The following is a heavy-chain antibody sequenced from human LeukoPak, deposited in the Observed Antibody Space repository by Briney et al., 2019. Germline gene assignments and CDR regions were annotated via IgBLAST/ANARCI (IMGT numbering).Heavy chain of an antibody. V-gene: IGHV3-69-1*01. CDR3: ARDHNWGFDY. CDR1: GFTFSDYP. D-gene: IGHD7-27*01. J-gene: IGHJ4*02. CDR2: ISSTGVI. Sequence: SGGSLRLSCAASGFTFSDYPMNWVRQTPGKGLEWVSYISSTGVIYYADSVRGRFSISRDNAMNSVYMQMNSLRAEDTALYYCARDHNWGFDYWGRGTLVTVSS.